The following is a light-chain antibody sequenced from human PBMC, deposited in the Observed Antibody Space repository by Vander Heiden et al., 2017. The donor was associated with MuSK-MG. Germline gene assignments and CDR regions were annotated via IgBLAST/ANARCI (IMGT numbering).Light chain of an antibody. CDR2: KAS. J-gene: IGKJ2*01. Sequence: DIQMTQSPSTLSASVGDRVTITCRASQSISIWLAWYQQKPGKAPDLLIYKASTLESGVPSRFSGSGSGTEFTLTISSLQPDDFATYYCQQYNTDPYTFGQGTKLEIK. CDR3: QQYNTDPYT. CDR1: QSISIW. V-gene: IGKV1-5*03.